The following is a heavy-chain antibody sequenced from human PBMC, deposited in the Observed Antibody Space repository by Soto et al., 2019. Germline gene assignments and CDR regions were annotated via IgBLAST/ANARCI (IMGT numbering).Heavy chain of an antibody. CDR3: AGDGGGYCSGGSCYLGYYYYGMDV. CDR2: IGYDGSNK. CDR1: GFTFSSYC. V-gene: IGHV3-33*01. J-gene: IGHJ6*01. Sequence: GSLRLSCAASGFTFSSYCMHWVRQAPGKGLEWVAVIGYDGSNKYYADSVKGRFTISRDNSKNTLYLQMNSLRAEDTAVYYCAGDGGGYCSGGSCYLGYYYYGMDVCGQGTTVTVSS. D-gene: IGHD2-15*01.